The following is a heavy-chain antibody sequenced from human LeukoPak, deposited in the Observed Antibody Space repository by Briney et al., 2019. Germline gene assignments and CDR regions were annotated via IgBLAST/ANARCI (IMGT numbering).Heavy chain of an antibody. CDR2: IIPIFGTA. D-gene: IGHD2-2*01. J-gene: IGHJ4*02. CDR3: ASSLIVVVPAARGLGD. V-gene: IGHV1-69*01. CDR1: GGTFISYA. Sequence: SVKVSCKASGGTFISYAISWVRQAPGQGLEWMGGIIPIFGTANYAQKFQGRVTITADESTSTAYMEPSTLRSEDTAVYYCASSLIVVVPAARGLGDWGQGTLVTVSS.